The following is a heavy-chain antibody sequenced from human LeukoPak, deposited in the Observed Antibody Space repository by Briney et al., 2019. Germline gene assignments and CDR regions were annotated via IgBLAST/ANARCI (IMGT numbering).Heavy chain of an antibody. V-gene: IGHV1-18*01. D-gene: IGHD3-22*01. Sequence: EASVKVSCKASGYTFTSYGISWVRQAPGQGLEWMGWISAYNGNTNYAQKLQGRVTMTTNTSTSTAYMELWSLRSDDTAVYYCARWYTGSSGYYCDYWGQGTLVTVSS. CDR3: ARWYTGSSGYYCDY. CDR2: ISAYNGNT. J-gene: IGHJ4*02. CDR1: GYTFTSYG.